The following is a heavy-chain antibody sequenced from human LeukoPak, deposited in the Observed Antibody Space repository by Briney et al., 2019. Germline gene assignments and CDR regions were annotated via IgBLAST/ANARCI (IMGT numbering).Heavy chain of an antibody. CDR3: ARSSLTGDYFDY. J-gene: IGHJ4*02. CDR1: GFIFSDYY. V-gene: IGHV3-11*01. D-gene: IGHD7-27*01. CDR2: ISSSGTTI. Sequence: PGGSLRLSCSASGFIFSDYYMIWLRQAPGKGLEWVSFISSSGTTIYYADSVKGRFTISSDNTKNSLYLQMNSLRAEDTAVYYCARSSLTGDYFDYWGQGTLVTVSS.